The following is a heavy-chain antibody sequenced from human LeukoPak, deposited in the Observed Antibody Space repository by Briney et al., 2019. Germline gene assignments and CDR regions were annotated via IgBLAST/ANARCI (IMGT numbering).Heavy chain of an antibody. Sequence: GGSLRLSCAASGLTFSSYAMSWVRQAPGKGLEWVSAISGSGGSTYYADSVKGRFIISRDNSKNTLYLQMNSLRAEDTAVYYCAKRPGYRDSSSWYYFDYWGQGTLVTVSS. CDR1: GLTFSSYA. CDR2: ISGSGGST. CDR3: AKRPGYRDSSSWYYFDY. V-gene: IGHV3-23*01. D-gene: IGHD6-13*01. J-gene: IGHJ4*02.